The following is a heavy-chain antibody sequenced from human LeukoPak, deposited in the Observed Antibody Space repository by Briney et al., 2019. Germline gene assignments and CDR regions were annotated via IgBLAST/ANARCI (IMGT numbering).Heavy chain of an antibody. CDR1: GFTFSSYA. J-gene: IGHJ5*01. CDR2: ISYDGSNK. V-gene: IGHV3-30-3*01. D-gene: IGHD6-13*01. Sequence: GRSLRLSCAASGFTFSSYAMHWVRQAPGKGLEWVAVISYDGSNKYYAESVKGRFTISRDNSKNALYLQMPSLKAEDTAVYYCAKVAASDVWSSCDSWGQGTLVTVSS. CDR3: AKVAASDVWSSCDS.